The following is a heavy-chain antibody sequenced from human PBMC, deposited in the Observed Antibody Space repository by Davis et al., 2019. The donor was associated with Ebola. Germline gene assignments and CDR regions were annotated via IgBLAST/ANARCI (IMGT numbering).Heavy chain of an antibody. CDR2: IKEDGSEK. CDR3: ARDLYLGSWNYYGMDV. D-gene: IGHD2-2*02. CDR1: GFTFSRHW. V-gene: IGHV3-7*01. J-gene: IGHJ6*02. Sequence: GESLKISCAASGFTFSRHWMSWVRQAPGKGLEWVANIKEDGSEKNYVDSVKGRFTISRDNAKNSLYLQMNSLRVEDTAVYYCARDLYLGSWNYYGMDVWGQGTTVTVSS.